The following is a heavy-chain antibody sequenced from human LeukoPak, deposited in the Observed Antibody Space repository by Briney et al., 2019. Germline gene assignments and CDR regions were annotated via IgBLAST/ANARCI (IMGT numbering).Heavy chain of an antibody. V-gene: IGHV4-59*01. J-gene: IGHJ3*02. D-gene: IGHD2-21*01. CDR1: GGSISSYY. Sequence: PSETLSLTCTVSGGSISSYYWSWIRQPPGEGLEWIGYIYYSGSTNYNPSLRSRVTISVDTSKNQFSLKLSSVTAADTAVCYCARAAYCGGDCYSGAFDIWGQGTMVTVSS. CDR2: IYYSGST. CDR3: ARAAYCGGDCYSGAFDI.